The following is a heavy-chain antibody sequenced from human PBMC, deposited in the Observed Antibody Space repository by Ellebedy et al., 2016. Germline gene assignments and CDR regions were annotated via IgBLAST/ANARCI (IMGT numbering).Heavy chain of an antibody. CDR3: ARGKGLQLWFIYYFDY. D-gene: IGHD3-10*01. J-gene: IGHJ4*02. CDR2: IDGGSGKT. Sequence: ASVKVSXKASGYTFTGYPIHWVRQVPGQRFEWMGWIDGGSGKTKYSEKFQGRVTITRDTSASRVYLDLSSLRPEDTVVYYCARGKGLQLWFIYYFDYWGQGTQVTVSS. CDR1: GYTFTGYP. V-gene: IGHV1-3*01.